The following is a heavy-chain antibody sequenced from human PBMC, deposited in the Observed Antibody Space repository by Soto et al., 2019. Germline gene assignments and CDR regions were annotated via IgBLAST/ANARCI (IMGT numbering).Heavy chain of an antibody. CDR1: GGSISSYY. J-gene: IGHJ4*02. CDR3: ARNYGGNVDY. Sequence: QVQLQESGPGLVRPSETLSLTCTVSGGSISSYYWSWIRQPPGKGLEWIGYIYYSGSANYNPSLKGRVTIAVDTSKNQFSLKLSSAPAADTAVYYCARNYGGNVDYWGQGTLVTVSS. V-gene: IGHV4-59*08. D-gene: IGHD4-17*01. CDR2: IYYSGSA.